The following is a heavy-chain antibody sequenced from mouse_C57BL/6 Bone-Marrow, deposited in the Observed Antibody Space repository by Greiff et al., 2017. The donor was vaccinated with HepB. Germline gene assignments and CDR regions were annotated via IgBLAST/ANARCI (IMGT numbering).Heavy chain of an antibody. CDR1: GFTFSSYA. V-gene: IGHV5-4*01. Sequence: EVHLVESGGGLVKPGGSLKLSCAASGFTFSSYAMSWVRQTPEKRLEWVATISDGGSYTYYPDNVKGRFTISRDNAKNNLYLQMSHLKSEDTAMYYCARSLMITTRDAMDYWGQGTSVTVSS. CDR2: ISDGGSYT. CDR3: ARSLMITTRDAMDY. J-gene: IGHJ4*01. D-gene: IGHD2-4*01.